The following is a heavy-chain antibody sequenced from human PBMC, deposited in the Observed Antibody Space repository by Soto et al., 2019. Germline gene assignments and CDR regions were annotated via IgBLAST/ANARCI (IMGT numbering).Heavy chain of an antibody. J-gene: IGHJ3*02. D-gene: IGHD6-13*01. CDR2: IIPIFGTA. Sequence: ASVKVSCKASGGTFSSYAISWVRQAPGQGLEWMGGIIPIFGTANYAQKFQGRVTITADESTSTAYMELSSLRSEDTAVYYCARGYSSSCYRGDAFDIWGQGTMVTVSS. CDR3: ARGYSSSCYRGDAFDI. CDR1: GGTFSSYA. V-gene: IGHV1-69*13.